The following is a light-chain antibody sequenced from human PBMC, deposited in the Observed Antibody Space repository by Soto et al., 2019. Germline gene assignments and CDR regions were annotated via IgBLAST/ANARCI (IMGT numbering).Light chain of an antibody. J-gene: IGLJ2*01. V-gene: IGLV2-14*01. CDR3: TSYTTSSTLV. Sequence: QSALTQPASVSGSPGQSITISCTGTNRDIGTYNSVSWYQQHAGKVPKLMIYDVTNRPSGVSDRFSGSKSGNTASLTISGLQAEDEADYYCTSYTTSSTLVFGGGTKLTVL. CDR2: DVT. CDR1: NRDIGTYNS.